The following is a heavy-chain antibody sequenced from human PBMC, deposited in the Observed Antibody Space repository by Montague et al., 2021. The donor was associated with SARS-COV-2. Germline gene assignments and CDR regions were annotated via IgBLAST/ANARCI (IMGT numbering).Heavy chain of an antibody. Sequence: SLRLSFAASGFTFSYFDMNWVRQAPVKVPELLSYICTSAYTTSYAVSVKGRFTISRDNVKNSLYLQMNSLRVEDTAVYYCTRDYRSIVGDGLDIWGQGTKVTVSS. CDR1: GFTFSYFD. V-gene: IGHV3-48*03. CDR2: ICTSAYTT. CDR3: TRDYRSIVGDGLDI. J-gene: IGHJ3*02. D-gene: IGHD3-16*02.